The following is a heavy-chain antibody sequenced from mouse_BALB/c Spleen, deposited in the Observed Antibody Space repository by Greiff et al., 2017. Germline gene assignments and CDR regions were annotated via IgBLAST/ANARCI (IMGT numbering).Heavy chain of an antibody. V-gene: IGHV1-15*01. CDR2: IDPETGGT. Sequence: LQESGAELVRPGASVTLSCKASGYTFTDYEMHWVKQTPVHGLEWIGAIDPETGGTAYNQKFKGKATLTADKSSSTAYMELRSLTSEDSAVYYCTRDEGLYSSMDYWGQGTSVTVSS. D-gene: IGHD3-3*01. CDR1: GYTFTDYE. CDR3: TRDEGLYSSMDY. J-gene: IGHJ4*01.